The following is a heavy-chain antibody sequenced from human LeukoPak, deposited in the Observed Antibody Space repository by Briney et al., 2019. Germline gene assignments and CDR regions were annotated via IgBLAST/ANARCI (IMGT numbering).Heavy chain of an antibody. D-gene: IGHD2-2*01. CDR1: GYTFTSYG. J-gene: IGHJ6*04. CDR3: ARGCSSTSCYLYYYGLDV. CDR2: ISAYNGNT. Sequence: ASVKVSCKASGYTFTSYGISWVRQAPGQELEWMGWISAYNGNTNYAQKLQGRVTMTTDTSTSTAYMELRSLRSDDTAVYYCARGCSSTSCYLYYYGLDVWGKGTTVTVSS. V-gene: IGHV1-18*01.